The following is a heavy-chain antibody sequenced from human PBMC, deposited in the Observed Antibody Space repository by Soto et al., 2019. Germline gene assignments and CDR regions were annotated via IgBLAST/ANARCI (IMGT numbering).Heavy chain of an antibody. V-gene: IGHV1-2*04. CDR2: INPNSGGT. CDR1: GYTFTGYY. CDR3: ARDRGDYDILTGYYYYYYGMDV. J-gene: IGHJ6*02. D-gene: IGHD3-9*01. Sequence: ASLKVSCKAYGYTFTGYYMHWVRQAPGQGLEWMGWINPNSGGTNYAQKFQGWVTMTRDTSISTAYMELSRLRSDDTAVYYCARDRGDYDILTGYYYYYYGMDVWGQGTTVTVSS.